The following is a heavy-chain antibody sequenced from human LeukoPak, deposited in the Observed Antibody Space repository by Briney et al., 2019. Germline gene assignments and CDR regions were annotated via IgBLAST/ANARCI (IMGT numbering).Heavy chain of an antibody. CDR3: ARGRVPGYYGMDV. V-gene: IGHV1-18*01. J-gene: IGHJ6*02. CDR2: VSESSVTP. Sequence: ASVKVSCKASGYTFSSSGISWVRQAPGQGLEWMGWVSESSVTPNNAEKFQGRVTMITDTSSSTAYMELRSLRSGDTAVYYCARGRVPGYYGMDVWGLGTTVTVSS. CDR1: GYTFSSSG.